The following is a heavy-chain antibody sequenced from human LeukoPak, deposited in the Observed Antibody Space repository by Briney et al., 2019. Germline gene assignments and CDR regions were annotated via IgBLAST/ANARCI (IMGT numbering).Heavy chain of an antibody. CDR2: ISGSGGST. J-gene: IGHJ4*02. V-gene: IGHV3-23*01. Sequence: GGSLRLSCAASGFTFSSYGMSWVRQAPGKGLEWVSAISGSGGSTYYADSVKGRFTISRDNSKNTLYLQMNSLRAEDTAVYYCARGSALLWFGELFFDYWGQGTLVTVSS. CDR1: GFTFSSYG. CDR3: ARGSALLWFGELFFDY. D-gene: IGHD3-10*01.